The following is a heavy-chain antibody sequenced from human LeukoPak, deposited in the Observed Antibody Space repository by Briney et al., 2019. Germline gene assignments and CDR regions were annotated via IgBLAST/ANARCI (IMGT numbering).Heavy chain of an antibody. D-gene: IGHD1-20*01. J-gene: IGHJ4*02. CDR2: ISTSGST. V-gene: IGHV4-61*02. CDR3: ARGREDNWNLFDR. Sequence: SQTLSLTCTVSGGSISSGSYYWSWIRQPAGKGLEWIGRISTSGSTSYNPSLRSRVTMSVNTSKKQFSLKLSSVTAADTAVYYCARGREDNWNLFDRWGQGTLVTVSS. CDR1: GGSISSGSYY.